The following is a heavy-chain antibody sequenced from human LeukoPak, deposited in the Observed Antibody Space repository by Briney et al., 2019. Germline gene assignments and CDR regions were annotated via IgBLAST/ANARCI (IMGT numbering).Heavy chain of an antibody. CDR2: IIPIFGTA. CDR3: ATAMGGYYYYYGMDV. CDR1: GGTFSSYA. D-gene: IGHD3-10*01. V-gene: IGHV1-69*13. J-gene: IGHJ6*02. Sequence: SVKVSCKASGGTFSSYAISWVRQAPGQGLEWMGGIIPIFGTANYAQKFQGRVTITADESTSTAYMELSSLRSEDTAVYYCATAMGGYYYYYGMDVWGQGTTVTVSS.